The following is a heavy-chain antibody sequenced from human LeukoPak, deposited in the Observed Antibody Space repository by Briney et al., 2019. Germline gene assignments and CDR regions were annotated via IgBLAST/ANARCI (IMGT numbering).Heavy chain of an antibody. J-gene: IGHJ5*02. V-gene: IGHV1-69*13. CDR2: ITPIFGTV. D-gene: IGHD2-2*01. CDR1: GGTFSSYA. Sequence: SVKVSCKGSGGTFSSYAISWVRQAPGQGLEWMGEITPIFGTVNYAQKFQGRVTITADESTSTAYMELSSLRSEDTAVYYCAGRRRIRYCRSTSCYANWFDPWGQGTLVTVSS. CDR3: AGRRRIRYCRSTSCYANWFDP.